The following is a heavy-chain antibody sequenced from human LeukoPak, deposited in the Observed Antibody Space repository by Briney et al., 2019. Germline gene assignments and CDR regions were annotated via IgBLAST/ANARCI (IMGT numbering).Heavy chain of an antibody. V-gene: IGHV3-23*01. Sequence: PGGSLRLSCAASGFTFSSYAMSWVRQAPGKGLEWVSAISGSGGSTYYADSVKGRFTISRDNSMNTLYLQMNSLRAEDTAVYYCAKDEESSGGPFGYWGQGTLVTVSS. D-gene: IGHD6-19*01. CDR3: AKDEESSGGPFGY. CDR2: ISGSGGST. J-gene: IGHJ4*02. CDR1: GFTFSSYA.